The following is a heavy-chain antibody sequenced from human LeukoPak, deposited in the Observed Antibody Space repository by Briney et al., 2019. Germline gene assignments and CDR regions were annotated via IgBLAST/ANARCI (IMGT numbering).Heavy chain of an antibody. J-gene: IGHJ4*02. D-gene: IGHD3-10*01. Sequence: GGPLRLSCAASGFTFSDNGIHGARKAPAKGLKWVAVIWSDGSNKYYADSVKGRFTISRDNSKKTLYLQVNSLRVEDTAVYYCVRASGSFDYWGQGTLVTVSS. V-gene: IGHV3-33*01. CDR1: GFTFSDNG. CDR3: VRASGSFDY. CDR2: IWSDGSNK.